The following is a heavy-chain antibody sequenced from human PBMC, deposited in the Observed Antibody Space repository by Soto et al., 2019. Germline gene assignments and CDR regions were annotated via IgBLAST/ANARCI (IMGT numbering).Heavy chain of an antibody. CDR2: ISSSSDYI. D-gene: IGHD6-13*01. V-gene: IGHV3-21*06. CDR3: ARERVYATGPLDF. Sequence: KPGGSLRLSCAASGFTFTSYTMNWVRQAPGKGLEWVSSISSSSDYIYYADSMKGRVTISRDNAKNSLFLDMNSLTGEDTAVYYCARERVYATGPLDFWGQGTLVTVSS. CDR1: GFTFTSYT. J-gene: IGHJ4*02.